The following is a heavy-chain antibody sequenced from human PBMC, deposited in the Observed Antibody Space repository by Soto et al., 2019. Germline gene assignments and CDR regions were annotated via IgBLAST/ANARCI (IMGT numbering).Heavy chain of an antibody. J-gene: IGHJ4*02. D-gene: IGHD3-16*01. CDR2: FVPLFGTT. CDR1: GGTFSGYV. Sequence: QLVQSGSEVKKPGSSVKVSCQASGGTFSGYVVTWVRQAPGQGLEWMGEFVPLFGTTNYAQRFSGRITINAEESTSIAYMQRRILRSDDTAVYYCATQGLGVSSPPYFDNWGQVTLVTVSS. CDR3: ATQGLGVSSPPYFDN. V-gene: IGHV1-69*01.